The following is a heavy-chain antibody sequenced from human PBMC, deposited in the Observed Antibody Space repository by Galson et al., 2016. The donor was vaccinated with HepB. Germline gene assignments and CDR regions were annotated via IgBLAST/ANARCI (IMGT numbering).Heavy chain of an antibody. CDR2: KHYRGWA. J-gene: IGHJ4*02. CDR3: ARLSCSTTDCLHPPYDS. V-gene: IGHV4-59*02. D-gene: IGHD3-16*01. CDR1: GDSVSGYY. Sequence: SETLSLTCTVSGDSVSGYYWGWIRQSSGKGLEYIGYKHYRGWADYNPSLNRRVTISLDTSKNQFSLILTSVTAADTGMYYCARLSCSTTDCLHPPYDSWGQGTLVTVSS.